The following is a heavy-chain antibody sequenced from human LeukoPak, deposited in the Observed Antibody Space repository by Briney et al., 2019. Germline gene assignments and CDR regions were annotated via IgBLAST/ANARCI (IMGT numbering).Heavy chain of an antibody. J-gene: IGHJ5*02. Sequence: SETLSLTCAVCGGSFSGYYWSWIRQHPGKGLEWVGEINHSGSTNYNPSLKSRVTISVDTSKNQFSLKLRSVTAADTAVYYCARVRTILRYFDGASYLGGYNWFDPWGQGTLVTVSS. CDR1: GGSFSGYY. D-gene: IGHD3-9*01. CDR2: INHSGST. CDR3: ARVRTILRYFDGASYLGGYNWFDP. V-gene: IGHV4-34*01.